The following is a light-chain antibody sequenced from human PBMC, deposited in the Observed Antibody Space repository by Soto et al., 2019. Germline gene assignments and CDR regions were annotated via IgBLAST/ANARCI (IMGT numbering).Light chain of an antibody. V-gene: IGKV3-15*01. CDR3: QQYNNLPPDT. CDR2: GAS. J-gene: IGKJ2*01. Sequence: EIILTQSPASLSVSPGERATLSCRASQSVNYNLAWYQQKPGHAPRLLIYGASTRATGIPGRFRGSGSGTEFTLTITSLQSEDFAFYFCQQYNNLPPDTFGHGTKLEIK. CDR1: QSVNYN.